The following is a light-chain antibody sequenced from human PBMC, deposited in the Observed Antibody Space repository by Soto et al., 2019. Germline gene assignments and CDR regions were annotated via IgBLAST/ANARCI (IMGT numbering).Light chain of an antibody. CDR2: DAS. CDR1: QSISSNY. CDR3: QQYGGSPRT. J-gene: IGKJ1*01. V-gene: IGKV3-20*01. Sequence: DIVFTQSPGTLSLSPGERATLSCRASQSISSNYLAWYQQTPGQAPRLLIYDASSRAAGIPDRFSGSGSGTDFTLTISRLEPEDFGVYYCQQYGGSPRTFGQGTKV.